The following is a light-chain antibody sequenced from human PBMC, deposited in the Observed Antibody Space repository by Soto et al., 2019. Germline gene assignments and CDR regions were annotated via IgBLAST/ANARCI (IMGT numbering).Light chain of an antibody. Sequence: DIQMTQSLSSLSASVGDRVTITCRASQSIRSFLNWYQQRPGKAPKLLIYTASTLQSGVPSRFSGSGSGTDFTLTISSLQPEDFATYYCQQSYSTTTFGGGTKVEIK. V-gene: IGKV1-39*01. CDR3: QQSYSTTT. J-gene: IGKJ4*01. CDR2: TAS. CDR1: QSIRSF.